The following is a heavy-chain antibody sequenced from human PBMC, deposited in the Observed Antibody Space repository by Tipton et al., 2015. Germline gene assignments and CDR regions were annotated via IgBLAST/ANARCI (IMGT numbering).Heavy chain of an antibody. J-gene: IGHJ4*01. Sequence: GLVKPSQTLSLTCAISGDSVSSNSAAWNWIRQSPSRGLEWLGNTYYRSKWYSDYAVSVKSRITINSDTPKNQFSLTLISATAADTALYYCARGDDSTSMATGFDYWGRGALVTVSS. CDR1: GDSVSSNSAA. V-gene: IGHV6-1*01. CDR3: ARGDDSTSMATGFDY. D-gene: IGHD2/OR15-2a*01. CDR2: TYYRSKWYS.